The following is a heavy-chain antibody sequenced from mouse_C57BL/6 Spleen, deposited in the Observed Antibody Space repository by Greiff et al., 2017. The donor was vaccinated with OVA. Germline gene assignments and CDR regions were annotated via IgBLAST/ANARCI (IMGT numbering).Heavy chain of an antibody. V-gene: IGHV1-75*01. Sequence: QVQLQQSGPELVKPGASVKISCKASGYTFTDYYINWVKQRPGQGLEWIGWIFPGSGSTYYNEKFKGKATLTVDKSSSTAYMLLSSLTSEDSAVYFCARKGNGSSLYWYFDVWGTGTTVTVSS. J-gene: IGHJ1*03. CDR3: ARKGNGSSLYWYFDV. CDR1: GYTFTDYY. CDR2: IFPGSGST. D-gene: IGHD1-1*01.